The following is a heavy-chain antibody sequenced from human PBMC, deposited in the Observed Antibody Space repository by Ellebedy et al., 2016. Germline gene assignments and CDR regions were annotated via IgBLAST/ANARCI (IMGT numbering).Heavy chain of an antibody. D-gene: IGHD3-16*01. V-gene: IGHV5-51*01. Sequence: GESLKISXMGSGFNFPIYWIGWVRQMPGKGLEWMGIVYPGDSDTRYSPSFQGQVIISADKSINTAYLQWSGLRASDTGVYYCARHILGDDYDYNGLHSNFYHMDVWGKGTTVTVSS. J-gene: IGHJ6*03. CDR3: ARHILGDDYDYNGLHSNFYHMDV. CDR1: GFNFPIYW. CDR2: VYPGDSDT.